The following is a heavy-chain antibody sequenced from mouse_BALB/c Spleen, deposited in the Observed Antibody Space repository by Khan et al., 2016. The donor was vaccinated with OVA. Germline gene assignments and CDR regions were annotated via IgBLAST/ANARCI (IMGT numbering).Heavy chain of an antibody. CDR2: IDPGSGST. Sequence: DLVKPGASVKLSCKASDYTFTSYWINWIKQRPGQGLEWIGRIDPGSGSTYYDEMFKAKTVLTVDKSSRTAYIQHFSLSSEDSAVSFGATSNYYGGGLYAMDYWGQGTSVTVSA. D-gene: IGHD1-1*02. J-gene: IGHJ4*01. CDR1: DYTFTSYW. V-gene: IGHV1S41*01. CDR3: ATSNYYGGGLYAMDY.